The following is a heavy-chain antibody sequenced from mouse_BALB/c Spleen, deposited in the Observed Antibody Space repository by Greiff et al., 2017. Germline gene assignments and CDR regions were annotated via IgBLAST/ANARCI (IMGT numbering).Heavy chain of an antibody. Sequence: EVKVVESGGGLVKPGGSLKLSCAASGFAFSSYDMSWVRQTPEKRLEWVAYISSGGGSTYYPDTVKGRFTISRDNAKNTLYLQMSSLKSEDTAMYYCARVPSITTAIDYWGQGTTLTVSS. D-gene: IGHD1-2*01. CDR3: ARVPSITTAIDY. CDR2: ISSGGGST. CDR1: GFAFSSYD. J-gene: IGHJ2*01. V-gene: IGHV5-12-1*01.